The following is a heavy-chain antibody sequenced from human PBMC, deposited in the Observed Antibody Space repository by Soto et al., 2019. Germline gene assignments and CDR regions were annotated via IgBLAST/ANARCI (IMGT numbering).Heavy chain of an antibody. Sequence: XESLRLSCQASGFNFRWSERHGVRKAPGKGLEWVSYISSSGLTTYYADFAEGRFTISRDNAKDSLYLHLNSLRVGDTAVYYCARYGTRGDWWGLGTQVTVSS. J-gene: IGHJ5*01. CDR1: GFNFRWSE. CDR2: ISSSGLTT. V-gene: IGHV3-48*03. CDR3: ARYGTRGDW. D-gene: IGHD3-10*01.